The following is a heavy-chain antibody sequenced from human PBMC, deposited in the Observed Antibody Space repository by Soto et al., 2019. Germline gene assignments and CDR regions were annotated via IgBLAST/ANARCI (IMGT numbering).Heavy chain of an antibody. J-gene: IGHJ6*02. Sequence: SVKVSCKASGGTFSSYAISWVRQAPGQGLEWMGGIIPIFGTANYAQKFQGRVTITADESTSTAYMELSSLRSEDTAVYYCARTKSRRFYYYGSGSYWYYYYGMDVWGQGTKVTVSS. CDR1: GGTFSSYA. CDR2: IIPIFGTA. V-gene: IGHV1-69*13. D-gene: IGHD3-10*01. CDR3: ARTKSRRFYYYGSGSYWYYYYGMDV.